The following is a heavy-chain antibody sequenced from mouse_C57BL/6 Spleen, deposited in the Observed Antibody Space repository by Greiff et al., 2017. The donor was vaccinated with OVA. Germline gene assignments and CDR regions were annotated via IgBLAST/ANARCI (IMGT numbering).Heavy chain of an antibody. CDR2: IYPGDGDT. CDR3: AGPYGNYGYFDV. Sequence: QVQLQQSGAELVKPGASVKISCKASGYAFSSYWMNWVKQRPGKGLEGIGQIYPGDGDTNYNGKFKGKATLTADKSSSTAYMQLSSLTSEDSAVYFCAGPYGNYGYFDVWGTGTTVTVSS. V-gene: IGHV1-80*01. CDR1: GYAFSSYW. J-gene: IGHJ1*03. D-gene: IGHD2-1*01.